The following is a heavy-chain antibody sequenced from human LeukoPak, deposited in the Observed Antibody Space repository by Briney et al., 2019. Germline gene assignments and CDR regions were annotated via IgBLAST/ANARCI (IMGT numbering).Heavy chain of an antibody. CDR2: ISSSSSTI. CDR3: ARAPLSLAFDI. V-gene: IGHV3-48*02. J-gene: IGHJ3*02. CDR1: GFTFSTYR. Sequence: GGSLRLSCAASGFTFSTYRMNWVRQAPGKGLEWVSYISSSSSTIYYAASVKGRFNISRDNAKNSLSLQMNSLRDEDTAVYHCARAPLSLAFDIWGQGTMVTVSS. D-gene: IGHD2/OR15-2a*01.